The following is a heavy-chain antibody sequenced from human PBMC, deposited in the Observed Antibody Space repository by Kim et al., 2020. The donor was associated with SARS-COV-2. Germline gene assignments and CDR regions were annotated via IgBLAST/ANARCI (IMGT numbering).Heavy chain of an antibody. D-gene: IGHD6-19*01. J-gene: IGHJ4*02. V-gene: IGHV3-74*01. Sequence: YADCVKGRVNICRDDGKNTLYLQGNGLRDEDTAVYYCARRAYSSGWWYFDYWGQGILVTVSS. CDR3: ARRAYSSGWWYFDY.